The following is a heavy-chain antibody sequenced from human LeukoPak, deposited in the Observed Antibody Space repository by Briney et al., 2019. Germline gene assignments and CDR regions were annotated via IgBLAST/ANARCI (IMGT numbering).Heavy chain of an antibody. J-gene: IGHJ3*02. D-gene: IGHD6-19*01. CDR3: AREISSGWLDAFDI. CDR2: ISGSGSTF. V-gene: IGHV3-48*03. CDR1: GFTFSSYA. Sequence: GGSLRLSCAASGFTFSSYAMSWVRQAPGKGLEWLSYISGSGSTFYYADSVRGRFTISRDNAKNSLYLQMNSLRADDTAVYYCAREISSGWLDAFDIWGQGTMVTVSS.